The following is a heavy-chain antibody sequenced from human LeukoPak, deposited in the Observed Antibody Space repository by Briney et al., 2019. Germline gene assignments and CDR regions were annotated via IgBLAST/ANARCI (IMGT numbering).Heavy chain of an antibody. CDR3: ARDSGGSSGFYSHDY. CDR1: GFTFSSYA. D-gene: IGHD3-22*01. J-gene: IGHJ4*02. Sequence: PGRSLRLSCAASGFTFSSYAMHWVRQAPGKGLEWVAVISYDGSNKYYADSVKGRFTISRDNSKNTLYLQMNSLRAEDTAVYYCARDSGGSSGFYSHDYWGQGALVTVSS. V-gene: IGHV3-30-3*01. CDR2: ISYDGSNK.